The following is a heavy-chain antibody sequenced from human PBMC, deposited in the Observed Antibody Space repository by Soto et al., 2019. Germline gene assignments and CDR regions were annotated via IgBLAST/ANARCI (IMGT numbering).Heavy chain of an antibody. D-gene: IGHD5-12*01. CDR1: GGSISSSSYH. J-gene: IGHJ4*02. CDR2: IYYGGST. CDR3: ARGHSGYDHGLFDY. V-gene: IGHV4-39*01. Sequence: SETLSLTCAVSGGSISSSSYHWGWIRQPPGKGLEWIGSIYYGGSTYYNPSLKSRVTISVDMSKKQFSLKLSSVTAADTAVYYCARGHSGYDHGLFDYWGQGTLVTVS.